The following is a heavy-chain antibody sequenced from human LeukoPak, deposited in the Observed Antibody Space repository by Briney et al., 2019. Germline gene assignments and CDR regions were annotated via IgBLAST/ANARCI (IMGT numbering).Heavy chain of an antibody. CDR3: ARVYYYYYYMDV. CDR2: ISSSGSTI. Sequence: GGSLRLSCAASGFTFSSYEMNWVRQAPGKGLEWVSYISSSGSTIYYADSVKGRFTISRDNAKNSLYLQMNSLRAEDTAVYYCARVYYYYYYMDVWGKGTTVTISS. J-gene: IGHJ6*03. V-gene: IGHV3-48*03. CDR1: GFTFSSYE.